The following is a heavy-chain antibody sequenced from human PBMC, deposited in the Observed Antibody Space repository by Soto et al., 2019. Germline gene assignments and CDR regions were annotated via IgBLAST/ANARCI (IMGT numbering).Heavy chain of an antibody. V-gene: IGHV5-51*01. D-gene: IGHD3-22*01. CDR3: ARHISYYDSSGEFDY. J-gene: IGHJ4*02. CDR2: IYPGDSDT. CDR1: GYSFTSYW. Sequence: GESLKISCKGSGYSFTSYWIGWVRQMPGKGLEWMGIIYPGDSDTRYSPSFQGQVTISADKSISTAYLQWSSLKASDTAMYYCARHISYYDSSGEFDYWGQGTLVTVSS.